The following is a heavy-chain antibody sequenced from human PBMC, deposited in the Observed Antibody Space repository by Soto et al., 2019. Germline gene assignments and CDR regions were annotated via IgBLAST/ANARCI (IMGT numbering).Heavy chain of an antibody. V-gene: IGHV4-59*01. CDR3: AKYRRTQAEGFTLDY. J-gene: IGHJ4*02. Sequence: PETLSLTCTVSGDSINNYYWSWGRQPAGKRLEWIGYIYYTGSTTYNPSLESRVTMSVDTSKNQFSLKLNSVNAADTAVYYCAKYRRTQAEGFTLDYWGRGTLVTVSS. CDR2: IYYTGST. D-gene: IGHD2-2*01. CDR1: GDSINNYY.